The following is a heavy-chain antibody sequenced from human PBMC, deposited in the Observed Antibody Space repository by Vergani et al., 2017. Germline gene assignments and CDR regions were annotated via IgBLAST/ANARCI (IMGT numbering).Heavy chain of an antibody. CDR3: ASYYGSGSYYSPDYYYYGMDV. CDR2: ITPFNGNT. CDR1: GGTFSSYA. D-gene: IGHD3-10*01. J-gene: IGHJ6*02. V-gene: IGHV1-45*02. Sequence: QVQLVQSGAEVKKPGSSVKVSCKASGGTFSSYAISWVRQAPGQALEWMGWITPFNGNTNYAQKFQDRVTITRDRSMSTAYMELSSLRSEDTAMYYCASYYGSGSYYSPDYYYYGMDVWGQGTTVTVSS.